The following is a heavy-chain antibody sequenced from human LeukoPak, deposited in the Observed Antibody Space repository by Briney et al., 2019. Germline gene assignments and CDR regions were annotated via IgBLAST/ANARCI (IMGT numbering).Heavy chain of an antibody. D-gene: IGHD3/OR15-3a*01. CDR2: IYYTGST. J-gene: IGHJ3*02. V-gene: IGHV4-39*07. CDR1: GGSISSSSYF. Sequence: PSETLSLTCTVSGGSISSSSYFWGWIRQPPGKGLEWIGSIYYTGSTYYNPSLKSRVTMSVDTSKNQFSLRLDSVTAADTAVYYCARVFSGTDDAFDIWGQGTMVTVSS. CDR3: ARVFSGTDDAFDI.